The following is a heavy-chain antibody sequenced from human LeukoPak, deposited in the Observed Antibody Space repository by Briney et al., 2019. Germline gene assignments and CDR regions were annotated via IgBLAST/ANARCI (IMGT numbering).Heavy chain of an antibody. CDR2: INHSGST. V-gene: IGHV4-34*01. Sequence: SETLSLTCAVYGGSFSGYYWSWIRQPPGKGLEWIGEINHSGSTNYNPSLKSRVTISVDTSKNQFSLKLSSVTAADTAVYYCARETKIGVDYWGQGTLVTVSS. CDR1: GGSFSGYY. D-gene: IGHD1-1*01. J-gene: IGHJ4*02. CDR3: ARETKIGVDY.